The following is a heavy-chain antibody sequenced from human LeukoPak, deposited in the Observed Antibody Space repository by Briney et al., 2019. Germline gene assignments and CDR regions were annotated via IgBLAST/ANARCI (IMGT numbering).Heavy chain of an antibody. J-gene: IGHJ6*02. V-gene: IGHV3-23*01. Sequence: GGSLRLSCAASGFTFSSYSMNWVRQAPGKGLEWVSAISGSGGSTYYADSVKGRFTISRDNSKNTLYLQMNSLRAEDTAVYYCARDLGPRRYYYGMDVWGQGTTVTVSS. D-gene: IGHD3-10*01. CDR3: ARDLGPRRYYYGMDV. CDR1: GFTFSSYS. CDR2: ISGSGGST.